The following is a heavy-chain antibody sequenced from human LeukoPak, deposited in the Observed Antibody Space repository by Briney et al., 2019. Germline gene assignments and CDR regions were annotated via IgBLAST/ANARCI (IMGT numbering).Heavy chain of an antibody. J-gene: IGHJ4*02. D-gene: IGHD6-6*01. V-gene: IGHV3-64*04. Sequence: PGGSLRLSCSASGFTFSSYAMHWVRQAPGKGLQYVSAISSEGRSTYYADSVKGRFTISRDNSKNTLWLQMNSLRAEDTAVYYCARDTASRRCDYWGQGTPVTVSS. CDR3: ARDTASRRCDY. CDR2: ISSEGRST. CDR1: GFTFSSYA.